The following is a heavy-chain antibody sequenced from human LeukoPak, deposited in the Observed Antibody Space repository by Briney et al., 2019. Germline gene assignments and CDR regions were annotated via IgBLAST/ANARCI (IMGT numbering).Heavy chain of an antibody. CDR3: AKGDDFGES. CDR1: GFTFNIYA. J-gene: IGHJ5*02. CDR2: ISGSGAAT. Sequence: PGGSLRLSCAVTGFTFNIYALSWVRQAPGKGLEWVSTISGSGAATYYADSVKGRFTISRDNSKNTLHLQLNSLRAEDTAQYYCAKGDDFGESWGQGTLVTVSS. D-gene: IGHD4-17*01. V-gene: IGHV3-23*01.